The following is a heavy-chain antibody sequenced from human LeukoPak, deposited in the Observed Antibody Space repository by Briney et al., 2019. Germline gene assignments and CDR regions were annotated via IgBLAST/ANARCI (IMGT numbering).Heavy chain of an antibody. CDR1: GFTFSNYA. CDR3: AKDPEDY. V-gene: IGHV3-23*01. J-gene: IGHJ4*02. Sequence: GGSLRLSCAASGFTFSNYAMSWVRQAPGKGLEWVSAISHSGGEAFYADSVKGRFTISRDNSKNTLYLQMNSLRAEDTAVYYCAKDPEDYWGQGTLVTVSS. CDR2: ISHSGGEA.